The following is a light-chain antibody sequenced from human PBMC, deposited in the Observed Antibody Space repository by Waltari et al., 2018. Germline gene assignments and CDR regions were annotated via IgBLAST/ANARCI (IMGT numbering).Light chain of an antibody. Sequence: EIVLTQSPGTLSLSPGERATLSCRASQSVNSNFLAWYQQKPGQAPSLLIYGTSDRATGIPDRFSGSGSVTDFTLTINRLEPEDFAVYYCQQYGNSQLAFGGGSKVEI. CDR3: QQYGNSQLA. J-gene: IGKJ4*01. CDR2: GTS. CDR1: QSVNSNF. V-gene: IGKV3-20*01.